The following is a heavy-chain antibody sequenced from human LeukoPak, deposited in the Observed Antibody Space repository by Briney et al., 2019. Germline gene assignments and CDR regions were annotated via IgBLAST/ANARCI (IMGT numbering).Heavy chain of an antibody. CDR1: GFTFSSYG. Sequence: GGSLRLSCAASGFTFSSYGMHWVRQAPGKGLEWVAVIWYDGSNKYYADSVKGRFTISRDNSRNTLYLQMNSLRAEDTAVYYCARVGVGGDYFDYWGQGTLVTVSS. CDR2: IWYDGSNK. J-gene: IGHJ4*01. V-gene: IGHV3-33*01. CDR3: ARVGVGGDYFDY. D-gene: IGHD2-15*01.